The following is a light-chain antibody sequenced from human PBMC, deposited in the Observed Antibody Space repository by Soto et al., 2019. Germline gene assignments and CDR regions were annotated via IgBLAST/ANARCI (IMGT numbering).Light chain of an antibody. CDR1: SGSVSISYY. CDR3: VLYMGSGIWV. V-gene: IGLV8-61*01. CDR2: NTN. J-gene: IGLJ3*02. Sequence: QTVVTQEPSFSVSPGGTVTLTCALSSGSVSISYYPSWYQQTPGQAPRTLIYNTNIRSSGVPDRFSGSILGNRAALTITGAQADDESDYYCVLYMGSGIWVFGGGTKVTVL.